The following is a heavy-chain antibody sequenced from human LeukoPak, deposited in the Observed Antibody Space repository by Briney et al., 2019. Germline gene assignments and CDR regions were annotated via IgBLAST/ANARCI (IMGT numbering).Heavy chain of an antibody. J-gene: IGHJ4*02. CDR1: GFTFSSSA. Sequence: GGSLRLSCAASGFTFSSSAMSWVRQAPRKGLEWVSAISNNGGYTYYADSVQGRFTISRDNSKSTLSLQMNSLRAEDTAVYYCAKAYYYDSSGYYRTIDYWGQGTLVTVSS. CDR2: ISNNGGYT. V-gene: IGHV3-23*01. D-gene: IGHD3-22*01. CDR3: AKAYYYDSSGYYRTIDY.